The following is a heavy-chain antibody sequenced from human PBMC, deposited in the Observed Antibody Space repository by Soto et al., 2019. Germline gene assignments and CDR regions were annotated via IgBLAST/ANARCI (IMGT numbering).Heavy chain of an antibody. V-gene: IGHV4-39*01. CDR1: VGSISSCDYY. J-gene: IGHJ4*02. Sequence: SETLSLTCTVSVGSISSCDYYWCWILQPPVKGLEWIGSIYYSGSTYNNPSLKSRVSMSVDTSKNQFSLKLRSVTAADTALYYCARQRTSVVTQAYFDSWGQGSLVTVSS. CDR3: ARQRTSVVTQAYFDS. D-gene: IGHD2-21*02. CDR2: IYYSGST.